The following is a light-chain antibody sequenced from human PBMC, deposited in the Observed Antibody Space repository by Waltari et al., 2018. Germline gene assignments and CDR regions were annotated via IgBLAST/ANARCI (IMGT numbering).Light chain of an antibody. CDR1: SGDVGSYNL. V-gene: IGLV2-23*01. CDR2: EGS. CDR3: CSYAGSSTLV. Sequence: QSALTQPASVSGSPGQSINISCTGTSGDVGSYNLFSWYQQHIGKAPKLMIYEGSKRPSGLSNRFSGSKSGNTASLTISGLQAEDEADYYCCSYAGSSTLVFGGGTKLTVL. J-gene: IGLJ2*01.